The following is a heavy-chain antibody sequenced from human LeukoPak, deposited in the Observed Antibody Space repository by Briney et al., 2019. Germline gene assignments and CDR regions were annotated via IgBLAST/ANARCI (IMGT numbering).Heavy chain of an antibody. CDR3: AKKDYRIAAAGIDY. D-gene: IGHD6-13*01. V-gene: IGHV3-23*01. Sequence: GGSLRLSCAASGFTFSSYAMSWVRQAPGKGLEWVSAISGSGGSTYYADSVKGRFTISRDNSKNTLYLQMNSLRVEDTAVYYCAKKDYRIAAAGIDYWGQGTLVTVSS. CDR1: GFTFSSYA. CDR2: ISGSGGST. J-gene: IGHJ4*02.